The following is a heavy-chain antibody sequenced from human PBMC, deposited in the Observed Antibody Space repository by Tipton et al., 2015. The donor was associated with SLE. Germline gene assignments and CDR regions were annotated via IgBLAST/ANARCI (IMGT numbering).Heavy chain of an antibody. CDR2: ISGSGVST. J-gene: IGHJ3*02. CDR1: GFTFSSYG. CDR3: AKQGASDI. Sequence: SLRLSCVASGFTFSSYGMSWVRQAPGKGLEWISLISGSGVSTYYADSVKGRFTSSRDNSKNTLYLQIHSLRVDDTAVYYCAKQGASDIWGQGTMVTVSS. V-gene: IGHV3-23*01.